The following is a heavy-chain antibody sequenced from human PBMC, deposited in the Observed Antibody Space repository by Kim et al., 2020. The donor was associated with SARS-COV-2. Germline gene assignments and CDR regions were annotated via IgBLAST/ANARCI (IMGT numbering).Heavy chain of an antibody. CDR2: ISYDGSNK. CDR3: ARDGIMGVRLWFGELWWFDP. D-gene: IGHD3-10*01. J-gene: IGHJ5*02. V-gene: IGHV3-30*04. Sequence: GGSLRLSCAASGFTFSSYAMHWVRQAPGKGLEWVAVISYDGSNKYYADSVKGRFTISRDNSKNTLYLQMNSLRAEDTAVYYCARDGIMGVRLWFGELWWFDPWDQGTLVTVSS. CDR1: GFTFSSYA.